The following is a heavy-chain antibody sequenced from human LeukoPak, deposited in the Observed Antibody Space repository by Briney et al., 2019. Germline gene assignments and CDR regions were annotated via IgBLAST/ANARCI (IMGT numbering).Heavy chain of an antibody. CDR3: ARDGTVTAGPFDP. V-gene: IGHV3-33*01. CDR1: GITFSSFG. J-gene: IGHJ5*02. Sequence: GRSLRLSCAAPGITFSSFGMHWVRQAPGKGLEWVAFIWYDGSNKYYADSVKGLFTISRDNSKNTLYLQMNSLSAEDTAVYYCARDGTVTAGPFDPWGRGTLVTVSS. CDR2: IWYDGSNK. D-gene: IGHD4-11*01.